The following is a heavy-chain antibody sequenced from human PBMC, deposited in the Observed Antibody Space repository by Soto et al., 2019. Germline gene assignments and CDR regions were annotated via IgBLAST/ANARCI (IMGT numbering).Heavy chain of an antibody. Sequence: KPSETLSLTCTVSGGSMSSSNWWNWVRQPPGKGLEWIGETHHSGRTNYNPSLKSRVTISVDKSKNHFSLKLSSVTAADTAVYYCARHLWLNGGAPNDYWGKGTLVTVSS. D-gene: IGHD6-19*01. CDR2: THHSGRT. V-gene: IGHV4-4*02. CDR3: ARHLWLNGGAPNDY. J-gene: IGHJ4*02. CDR1: GGSMSSSNW.